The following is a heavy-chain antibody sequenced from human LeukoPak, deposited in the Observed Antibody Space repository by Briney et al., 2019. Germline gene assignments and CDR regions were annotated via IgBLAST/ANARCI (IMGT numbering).Heavy chain of an antibody. Sequence: GGSLRLSCAASGFTFSNAWMSWVRQAPGKGLEWVSRIKSKTDGGTTDYAAPVKGRFTISRDDSKNTLYLQMNSLKTEDTAVYYCTTAYDYDSSGYYFYWGQGTLVTVSS. D-gene: IGHD3-22*01. CDR1: GFTFSNAW. J-gene: IGHJ4*02. CDR2: IKSKTDGGTT. CDR3: TTAYDYDSSGYYFY. V-gene: IGHV3-15*01.